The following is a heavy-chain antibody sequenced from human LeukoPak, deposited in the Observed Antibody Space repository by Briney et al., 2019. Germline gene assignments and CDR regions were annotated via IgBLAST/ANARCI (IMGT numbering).Heavy chain of an antibody. CDR3: ARGSGTTGTIYMDV. Sequence: SETLSLTCTVPGGSVRPYFWNWIRQSPGKGLEWLAFIDYSGSTSYNPSLNRRATISTDTSKSQFSLRLSSVTAADTAVYYCARGSGTTGTIYMDVWGKGITVTVSS. D-gene: IGHD1-1*01. J-gene: IGHJ6*03. CDR2: IDYSGST. CDR1: GGSVRPYF. V-gene: IGHV4-59*02.